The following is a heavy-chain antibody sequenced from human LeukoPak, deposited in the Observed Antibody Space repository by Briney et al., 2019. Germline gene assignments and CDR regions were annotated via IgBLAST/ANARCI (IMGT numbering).Heavy chain of an antibody. Sequence: VSVKVSCKASGYTFTSYAMHWVRQAPGQRLEWMGWINAGNGNTKYSQKFQGRVTITRDTSASTAYMELSSLRSEDTAVYYCARGSIWFGELFGYWGQGTLVTVSS. CDR2: INAGNGNT. J-gene: IGHJ4*02. V-gene: IGHV1-3*01. D-gene: IGHD3-10*01. CDR1: GYTFTSYA. CDR3: ARGSIWFGELFGY.